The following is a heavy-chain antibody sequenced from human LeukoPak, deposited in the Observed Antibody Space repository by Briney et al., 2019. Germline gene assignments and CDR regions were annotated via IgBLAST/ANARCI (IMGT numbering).Heavy chain of an antibody. Sequence: TLSLTCTVSGGSISSGSYYWSWIRQPAGKGLEWIGRIYTSGSTNYNPSLKSRVTISVDTSKNHFALKLSSVTAADTAVYYCARVPFLGYCSGGSCHEAFDYWGQGTLVTVSS. CDR3: ARVPFLGYCSGGSCHEAFDY. CDR2: IYTSGST. J-gene: IGHJ4*02. D-gene: IGHD2-15*01. CDR1: GGSISSGSYY. V-gene: IGHV4-61*02.